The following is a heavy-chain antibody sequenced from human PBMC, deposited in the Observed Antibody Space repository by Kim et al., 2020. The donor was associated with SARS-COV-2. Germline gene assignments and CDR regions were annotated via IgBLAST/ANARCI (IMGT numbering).Heavy chain of an antibody. Sequence: GGTNDAQKFQGRVTMTRDTSISTVYLELTSLRSDDTAVYYCARSSLLDFDYWGQGTLVTVSS. D-gene: IGHD3-16*02. J-gene: IGHJ4*02. V-gene: IGHV1-2*02. CDR3: ARSSLLDFDY. CDR2: GGT.